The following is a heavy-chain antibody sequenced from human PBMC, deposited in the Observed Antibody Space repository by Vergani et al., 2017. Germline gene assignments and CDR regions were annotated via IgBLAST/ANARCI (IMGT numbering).Heavy chain of an antibody. J-gene: IGHJ5*02. CDR2: IYYSGST. Sequence: QLQLQESGPGRVKPSETLSLTCTVSVGSISSYYWSWIRQPPGKGLEWSGYIYYSGSTNYNPSLKSRVTISVDTSKNQFSLKLSSVTAADTAVYYCARSGRSSGWFDPWGQGTLVTVSS. V-gene: IGHV4-59*01. D-gene: IGHD3-3*01. CDR1: VGSISSYY. CDR3: ARSGRSSGWFDP.